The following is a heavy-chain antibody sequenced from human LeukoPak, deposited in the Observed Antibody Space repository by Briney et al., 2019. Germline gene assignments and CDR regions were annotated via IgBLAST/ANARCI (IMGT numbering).Heavy chain of an antibody. CDR1: GFTFSRYA. Sequence: GGSLRLSCAASGFTFSRYAMSWVRQAPGEGLEWVSGISNSAGSTYYADSVKGRFTISRDNSKTMLYLQMNSLRADDTAVYYCAKDQLETYYYDSSGEYYFDYWGQGTLSPSPQ. CDR3: AKDQLETYYYDSSGEYYFDY. CDR2: ISNSAGST. D-gene: IGHD3-22*01. J-gene: IGHJ4*02. V-gene: IGHV3-23*01.